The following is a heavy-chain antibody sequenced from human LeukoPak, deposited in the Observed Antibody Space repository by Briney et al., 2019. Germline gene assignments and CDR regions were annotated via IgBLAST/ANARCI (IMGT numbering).Heavy chain of an antibody. D-gene: IGHD3-3*01. J-gene: IGHJ4*02. CDR2: ISSSSYI. Sequence: NPGGSLRLSCAASGFTFSSYSMNWVRQAPGKGLEWVSSISSSSYIYYADSVKGRFTISRDNAKNSLYLQMNSLRAEDTAVYYCARAGLSDFWSGYPNYYFDYWAQGTLVTVSS. V-gene: IGHV3-21*01. CDR1: GFTFSSYS. CDR3: ARAGLSDFWSGYPNYYFDY.